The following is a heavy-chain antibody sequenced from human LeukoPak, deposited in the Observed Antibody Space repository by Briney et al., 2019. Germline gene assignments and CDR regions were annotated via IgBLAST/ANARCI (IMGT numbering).Heavy chain of an antibody. Sequence: GGSLRLSCAASGFTFSDYYMSWIRQAPGKGLEWVSYISSSSSYTNYADSVKGRFTISRDNAKNSLYLRMNSLRAEDTAVYYCARVLVGDAFDIWGQGTMVTVSS. D-gene: IGHD2-15*01. V-gene: IGHV3-11*06. CDR1: GFTFSDYY. CDR3: ARVLVGDAFDI. CDR2: ISSSSSYT. J-gene: IGHJ3*02.